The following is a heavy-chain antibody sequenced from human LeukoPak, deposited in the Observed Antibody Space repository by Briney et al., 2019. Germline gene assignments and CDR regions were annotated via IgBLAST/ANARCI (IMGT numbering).Heavy chain of an antibody. CDR3: ARGPTVTTLNY. CDR1: GGSFSGYY. CDR2: INHSGST. V-gene: IGHV4-34*01. J-gene: IGHJ4*02. D-gene: IGHD4-17*01. Sequence: SETLSLTCAVYGGSFSGYYWGWIRQPPGKGLEWIGEINHSGSTNYNPSLKSRVTISVDTSKNQFSLKLSSVTAADTAVYYCARGPTVTTLNYWGQGTLVTVSS.